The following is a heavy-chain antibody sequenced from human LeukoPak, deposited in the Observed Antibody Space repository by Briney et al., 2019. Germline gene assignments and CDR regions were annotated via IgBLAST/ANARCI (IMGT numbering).Heavy chain of an antibody. CDR2: IFYSGTT. Sequence: SETLSLTCTVSGGSVSSDTYFSSWIRQLPGKGLEWIGYIFYSGTTNYNPSLKSRVTISIDTSKNQFSLNLTSVTAADTAVYYCARATSSSWYGDWFDPWGQGTLVTVSS. J-gene: IGHJ5*02. CDR1: GGSVSSDTYF. V-gene: IGHV4-61*01. D-gene: IGHD6-13*01. CDR3: ARATSSSWYGDWFDP.